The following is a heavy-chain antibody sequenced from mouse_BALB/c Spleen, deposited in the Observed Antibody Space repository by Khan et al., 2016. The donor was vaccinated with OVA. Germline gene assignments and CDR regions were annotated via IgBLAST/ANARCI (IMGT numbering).Heavy chain of an antibody. CDR1: GYTFSDFN. D-gene: IGHD1-2*01. Sequence: VQLQQSGPELVKPGASVMISCKASGYTFSDFNLDWVRQSQGRSLEWIGYIFPHSGDTGHNQKFKTKATMTVDTSSSTAFIELRSLTSEDSAVYSCVRSGYGSFSFWGQGTLVTVSA. CDR2: IFPHSGDT. CDR3: VRSGYGSFSF. J-gene: IGHJ3*01. V-gene: IGHV1S29*02.